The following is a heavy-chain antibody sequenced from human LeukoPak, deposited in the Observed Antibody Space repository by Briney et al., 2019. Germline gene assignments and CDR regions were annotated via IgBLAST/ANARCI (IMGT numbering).Heavy chain of an antibody. CDR1: GYTFTSYG. J-gene: IGHJ4*02. CDR2: ISAYNGNT. D-gene: IGHD3-10*01. Sequence: ASVKVSCKASGYTFTSYGISWVRQAPGQGLEWMGWISAYNGNTNYAQKLQGRVTMTTDTSTSTAYMELRSLRSDDTAVYYCARDRWGARKAEARGGAIYYWGQGTLVTVSS. CDR3: ARDRWGARKAEARGGAIYY. V-gene: IGHV1-18*01.